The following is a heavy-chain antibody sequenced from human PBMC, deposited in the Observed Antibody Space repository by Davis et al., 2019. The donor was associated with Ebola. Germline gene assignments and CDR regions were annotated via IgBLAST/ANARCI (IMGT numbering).Heavy chain of an antibody. J-gene: IGHJ4*02. CDR2: INHSGST. CDR1: GGSISSSSYY. Sequence: MPSETLSLTCTVSGGSISSSSYYWSWIRQPPGKGLEWIGEINHSGSTNYNPSLKSRVTISVDTSKNQFSLKLSSVTAADTAVYYCARHRYSSSWYVRGHFDYWGQGTLVIVSS. V-gene: IGHV4-39*01. D-gene: IGHD6-13*01. CDR3: ARHRYSSSWYVRGHFDY.